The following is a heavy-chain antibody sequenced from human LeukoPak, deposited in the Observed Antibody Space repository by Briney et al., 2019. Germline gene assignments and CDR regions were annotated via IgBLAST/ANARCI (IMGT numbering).Heavy chain of an antibody. J-gene: IGHJ5*02. D-gene: IGHD6-19*01. Sequence: SQTLSLTCTVSGGSISSGGYYWSWIRQHPGKGLEWIGYIYYSGSTYYNPSLKSRVTISVDTSKNQFSLKLSSVAAADTAVYYCAREHIAVAGTYWFDPWGQGTLVTVSS. CDR3: AREHIAVAGTYWFDP. CDR2: IYYSGST. CDR1: GGSISSGGYY. V-gene: IGHV4-31*03.